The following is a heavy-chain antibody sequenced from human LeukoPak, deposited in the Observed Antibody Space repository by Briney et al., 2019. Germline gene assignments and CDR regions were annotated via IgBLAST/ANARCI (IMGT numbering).Heavy chain of an antibody. Sequence: PGRSLRLSCAASGFTFSSYGMHWVRQAPGKGLEWVGVISYDGSNKYYADSVKGRFTISRDNSKNTLYLQMNSLRAEDTAVYYCAKSPLEGSGWYEYWFDPWGQGTLVTVSS. D-gene: IGHD6-19*01. CDR3: AKSPLEGSGWYEYWFDP. V-gene: IGHV3-30*18. J-gene: IGHJ5*02. CDR2: ISYDGSNK. CDR1: GFTFSSYG.